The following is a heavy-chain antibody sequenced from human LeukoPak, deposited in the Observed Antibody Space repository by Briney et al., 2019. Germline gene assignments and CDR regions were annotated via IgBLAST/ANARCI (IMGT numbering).Heavy chain of an antibody. D-gene: IGHD6-13*01. V-gene: IGHV4-38-2*02. CDR2: IYHSGST. J-gene: IGHJ3*02. Sequence: SETLSLTCTVSGYSISSGYYWGWIRQPPGKGLEWIGSIYHSGSTYYNPSLKSRVTISVDTSKNQFSLKLSSVTAADTAVYYCARGKGSSWYSPIIKGYAFDIWGQGTMVTVSS. CDR3: ARGKGSSWYSPIIKGYAFDI. CDR1: GYSISSGYY.